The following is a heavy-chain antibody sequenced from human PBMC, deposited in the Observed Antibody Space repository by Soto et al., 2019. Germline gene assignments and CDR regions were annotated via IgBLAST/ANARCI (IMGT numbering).Heavy chain of an antibody. CDR3: ARGSGPNDAFDI. J-gene: IGHJ3*02. Sequence: QVQLQESGPGLVKPSETLSLTCTVSGGSVSSGSYYWSWIRQPPGKGLEWIGYIYYSGSTNYHPSLKSRVTISVDTSKNQFSLKLSSVTAADTAVYYCARGSGPNDAFDIWGQGTMVTVSS. CDR1: GGSVSSGSYY. D-gene: IGHD2-15*01. V-gene: IGHV4-61*01. CDR2: IYYSGST.